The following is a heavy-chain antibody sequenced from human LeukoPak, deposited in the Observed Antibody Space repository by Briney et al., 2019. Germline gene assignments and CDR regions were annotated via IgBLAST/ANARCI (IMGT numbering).Heavy chain of an antibody. V-gene: IGHV4-59*01. Sequence: SETLSLTCTVSGGSIRSYYWSWIRQPPGKGLEWIAYIYYSGSTNYNPSLKSRVTISVDTSKNQFSLKLSSVTAADTAVYYCARASHSIAAAGNNWFDPWGQGTLVTVSS. CDR3: ARASHSIAAAGNNWFDP. J-gene: IGHJ5*02. CDR2: IYYSGST. D-gene: IGHD6-13*01. CDR1: GGSIRSYY.